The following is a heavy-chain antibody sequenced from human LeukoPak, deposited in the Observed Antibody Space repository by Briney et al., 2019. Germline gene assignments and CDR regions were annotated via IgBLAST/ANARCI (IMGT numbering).Heavy chain of an antibody. Sequence: QPGGSLRLSCAASGFTFSSYEMNWVRQAPGKGLEWASLIRSIVTSIDYVDSVKGRFTISRDNAKNSLYLQMDSLRAEDTAVYYCARGISSSYHRHFDYWGQGILVTVSS. CDR1: GFTFSSYE. D-gene: IGHD6-13*01. CDR3: ARGISSSYHRHFDY. V-gene: IGHV3-48*03. CDR2: IRSIVTSI. J-gene: IGHJ4*02.